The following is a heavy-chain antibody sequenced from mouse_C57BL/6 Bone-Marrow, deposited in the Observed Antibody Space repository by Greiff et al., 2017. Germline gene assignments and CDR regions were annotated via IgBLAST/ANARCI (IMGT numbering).Heavy chain of an antibody. CDR1: GYTFTSYW. CDR2: IDPSDSYT. V-gene: IGHV1-69*01. CDR3: AKEVYYGSSYDWYVVV. D-gene: IGHD1-1*01. J-gene: IGHJ1*03. Sequence: QVQLQQPGAELVMPGASVKLSCKASGYTFTSYWMHWVKQRPGQGLEWIGEIDPSDSYTNYNQKFKGKSTLTVDKSSSTAYMQLSRLTSEDSAVYYCAKEVYYGSSYDWYVVVWCTGATVTVAS.